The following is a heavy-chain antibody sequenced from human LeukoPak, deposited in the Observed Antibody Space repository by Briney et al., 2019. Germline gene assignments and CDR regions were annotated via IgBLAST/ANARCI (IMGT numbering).Heavy chain of an antibody. CDR3: ARDGPLRFLEWLLLDY. D-gene: IGHD3-3*01. CDR2: IWYDGSNK. J-gene: IGHJ4*02. V-gene: IGHV3-33*01. Sequence: PGRSLRLPCAASGFTFSSYGMHWVRQAPGKGLEWVAVIWYDGSNKYYADSVKGRFTISRDNSKNTLYLQMNSLRAEDTAAYYCARDGPLRFLEWLLLDYWGQGTLVTVSS. CDR1: GFTFSSYG.